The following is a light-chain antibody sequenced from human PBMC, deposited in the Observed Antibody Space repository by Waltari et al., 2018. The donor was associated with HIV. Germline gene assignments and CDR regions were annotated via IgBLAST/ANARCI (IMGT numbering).Light chain of an antibody. Sequence: QSVLTQPPSVSAAPGQKVTISCSGSNSNIGNNYVSWFQQFPGKAPKFLIYDNDERPSGIPDRFSGSKSGTSATLDVTDLQTGDEADYYCGTWDTSLNVGVFGGGTKLTVL. J-gene: IGLJ3*02. CDR1: NSNIGNNY. V-gene: IGLV1-51*01. CDR2: DND. CDR3: GTWDTSLNVGV.